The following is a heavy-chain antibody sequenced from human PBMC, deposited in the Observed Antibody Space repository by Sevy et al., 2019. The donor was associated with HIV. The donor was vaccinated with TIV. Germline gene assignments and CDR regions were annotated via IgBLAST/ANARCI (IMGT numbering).Heavy chain of an antibody. CDR3: ARGSGNGGPREAFDI. J-gene: IGHJ3*02. Sequence: GGSLRLSCAGSGFTVSSNYMSWVRQAPGKGLEWVSVIYSGGSTYYADSVKGRFTISRDNSKNTLYLQMNSLRAEDTAVYYCARGSGNGGPREAFDIWGQGTMVTVSS. V-gene: IGHV3-53*01. D-gene: IGHD3-10*01. CDR2: IYSGGST. CDR1: GFTVSSNY.